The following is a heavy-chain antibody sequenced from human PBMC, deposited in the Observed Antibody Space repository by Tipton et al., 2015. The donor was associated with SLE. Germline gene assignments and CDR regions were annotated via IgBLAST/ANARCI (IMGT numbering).Heavy chain of an antibody. J-gene: IGHJ2*01. CDR1: GGSISSGTYY. D-gene: IGHD6-13*01. CDR2: IFTSGST. CDR3: ARDRRLIAAPSFWWYFDL. V-gene: IGHV4-61*09. Sequence: TLSLTCTVSGGSISSGTYYWSWIRQPAGKGLEWIGYIFTSGSTNYNPSLKSRVTISVDTSKNQFSLKLSSVTAADTAVYYCARDRRLIAAPSFWWYFDLWGRGTLVTVSS.